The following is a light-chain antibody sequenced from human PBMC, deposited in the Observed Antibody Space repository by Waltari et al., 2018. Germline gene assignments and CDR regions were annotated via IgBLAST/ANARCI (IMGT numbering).Light chain of an antibody. CDR1: SSDVGPYDY. Sequence: QSALIQPRAVCRSPGQSVIISCTGASSDVGPYDYVSWYQQHPGKAPTLINNEVNNRPPGVPERFSGSKSGTTGTMTTAGLQAEYEADYDGGTQGCGEGDDVLGTG. V-gene: IGLV2-11*01. CDR3: GTQGCGEGDDV. CDR2: EVN. J-gene: IGLJ1*01.